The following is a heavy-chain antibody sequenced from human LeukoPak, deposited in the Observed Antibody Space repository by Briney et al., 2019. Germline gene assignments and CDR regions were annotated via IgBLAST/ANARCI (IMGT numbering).Heavy chain of an antibody. D-gene: IGHD2-21*02. CDR1: GFTFSSYA. CDR3: AKDIVGGGDDY. V-gene: IGHV3-23*01. Sequence: PGGPLRLSCAASGFTFSSYAMSWVRQAPGKGLEWVSAISGSGGSTYYADSVKGRFTISRDNAKNSIYLQMNSLRVEDTAVYYCAKDIVGGGDDYWGQGTLVTVSS. CDR2: ISGSGGST. J-gene: IGHJ4*02.